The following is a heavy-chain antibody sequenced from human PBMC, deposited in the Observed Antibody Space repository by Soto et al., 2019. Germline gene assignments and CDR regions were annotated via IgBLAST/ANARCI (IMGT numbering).Heavy chain of an antibody. CDR1: GGSTTSDY. V-gene: IGHV4-59*01. CDR3: ARGYCSDRSCYSEASNIGDY. CDR2: IFHSLGA. D-gene: IGHD2-15*01. J-gene: IGHJ4*02. Sequence: SETLSLTCTVSGGSTTSDYWSWIRQPPGKGLEWLGYIFHSLGAKYNPSLGSRGTISLDTSKNQLSLSLRSVTAADTAIYFCARGYCSDRSCYSEASNIGDYWGQGTLVTVSS.